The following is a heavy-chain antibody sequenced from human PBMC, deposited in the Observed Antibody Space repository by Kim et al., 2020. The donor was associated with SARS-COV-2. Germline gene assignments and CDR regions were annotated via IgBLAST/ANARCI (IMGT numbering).Heavy chain of an antibody. CDR1: GYTFTGYY. Sequence: ASVKVSCKASGYTFTGYYMHWVRQAPGQGLEWMGWINPNSGGTNYAQKFQGRVTMTRDTSISTAYMELSRLRSDDTAVYYCAREGGYSGYDYGMDVWGQGTTVTVSS. J-gene: IGHJ6*02. D-gene: IGHD5-12*01. CDR2: INPNSGGT. CDR3: AREGGYSGYDYGMDV. V-gene: IGHV1-2*02.